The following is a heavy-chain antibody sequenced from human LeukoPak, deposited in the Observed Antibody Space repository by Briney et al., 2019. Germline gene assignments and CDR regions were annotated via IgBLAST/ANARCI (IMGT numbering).Heavy chain of an antibody. CDR2: ISSCGSTI. D-gene: IGHD3-22*01. Sequence: PGGSLRLSCAASGFTFSDYYMSWIRQAPGKGLEWVSYISSCGSTIYYADSVKGRFTISRDNAKNSLYLQMNSLRAEDTAVYYCASGTKTYYYDSSGFDYWGQGTLVTVSS. CDR1: GFTFSDYY. V-gene: IGHV3-11*04. J-gene: IGHJ4*02. CDR3: ASGTKTYYYDSSGFDY.